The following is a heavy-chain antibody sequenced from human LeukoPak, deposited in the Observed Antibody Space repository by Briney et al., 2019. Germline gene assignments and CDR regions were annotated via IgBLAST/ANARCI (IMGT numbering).Heavy chain of an antibody. CDR2: INHSGST. CDR1: GGSFSGYY. V-gene: IGHV4-34*01. J-gene: IGHJ4*02. D-gene: IGHD3-10*01. Sequence: SETLSLTCAVYGGSFSGYYWSWIRQPPGKGLEWIGEINHSGSTNYNPSLKSRVTISVDTSKNQFSLKLSSVTAADTAVYYCARGYYYGSGSYYGATHFDYWGQGTLVTVSS. CDR3: ARGYYYGSGSYYGATHFDY.